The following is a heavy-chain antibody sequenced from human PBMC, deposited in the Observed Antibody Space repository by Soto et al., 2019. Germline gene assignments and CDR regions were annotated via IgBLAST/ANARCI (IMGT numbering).Heavy chain of an antibody. CDR1: GDTLTYYY. V-gene: IGHV1-46*01. CDR2: SHSRGGAA. D-gene: IGHD2-21*01. J-gene: IGHJ4*02. CDR3: ARDRSEFQD. Sequence: ASVKVSCKASGDTLTYYYMHWIRQAPGQGLEWMGNSHSRGGAALYAKKFQGRVSMTTDTSTSTFFMEINSLTSEDTAIYYCARDRSEFQDWGQGTLVTVS.